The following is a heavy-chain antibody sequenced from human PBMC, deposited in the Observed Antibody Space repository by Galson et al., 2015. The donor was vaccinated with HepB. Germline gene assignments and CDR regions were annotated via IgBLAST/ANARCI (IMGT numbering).Heavy chain of an antibody. Sequence: SVKVSCKASGYTFTSYYMHWVRQAPGQGLEWMGIINPSGGSTSYAQKFQGRVTMTRDTSTSTVYMELSSLGSEDTAVYHCARGVLLWDGPDYWGQGTLVTVSS. CDR3: ARGVLLWDGPDY. CDR2: INPSGGST. CDR1: GYTFTSYY. J-gene: IGHJ4*02. V-gene: IGHV1-46*01. D-gene: IGHD3-10*01.